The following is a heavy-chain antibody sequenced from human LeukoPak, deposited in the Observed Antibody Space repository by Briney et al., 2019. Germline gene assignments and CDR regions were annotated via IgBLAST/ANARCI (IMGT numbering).Heavy chain of an antibody. CDR2: IYYSGST. J-gene: IGHJ6*03. Sequence: SETLSLTCTVSGGSISSYYWSWIRQTPGKGLEWIGYIYYSGSTNFNPSLKSRVTISVDTSKNQFPLKMSSVTAADTAVYFCAGGGPPGYYYDYYMDVWGKGTTVTISS. D-gene: IGHD3-16*01. V-gene: IGHV4-59*01. CDR3: AGGGPPGYYYDYYMDV. CDR1: GGSISSYY.